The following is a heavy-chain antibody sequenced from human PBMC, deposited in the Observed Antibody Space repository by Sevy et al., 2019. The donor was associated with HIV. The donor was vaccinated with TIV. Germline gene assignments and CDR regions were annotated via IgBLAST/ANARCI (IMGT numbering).Heavy chain of an antibody. CDR3: VKGGYYDSSVREGMDV. D-gene: IGHD3-22*01. V-gene: IGHV3-30*18. CDR1: GFTFSSFG. J-gene: IGHJ6*02. CDR2: VSYDGSSK. Sequence: GGSLRLSSTASGFTFSSFGMHWVRQAPGKGLEWLAVVSYDGSSKHYADSVKGRFTISRDNSKNTLFVQMDSLRVEDTAVYYCVKGGYYDSSVREGMDVWGQGTTVTVSS.